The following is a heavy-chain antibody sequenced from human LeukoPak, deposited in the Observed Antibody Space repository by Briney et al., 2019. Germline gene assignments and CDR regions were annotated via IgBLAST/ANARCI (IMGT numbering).Heavy chain of an antibody. D-gene: IGHD2-2*01. V-gene: IGHV1-2*02. CDR3: APTGRYCSSTSCYSFDY. CDR2: INPNSGGT. CDR1: GHTFTGYY. Sequence: ASVKVSCKASGHTFTGYYMHWVRQAPGQGLEWMGWINPNSGGTNYAQKFQGRVTMTRDTSISTAYMELSRLRSDDTAVYYCAPTGRYCSSTSCYSFDYWGQGTLVTVSS. J-gene: IGHJ4*02.